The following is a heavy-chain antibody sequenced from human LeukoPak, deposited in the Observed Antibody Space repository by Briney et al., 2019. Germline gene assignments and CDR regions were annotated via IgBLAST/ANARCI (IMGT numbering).Heavy chain of an antibody. CDR2: ISSSSSYI. J-gene: IGHJ5*02. D-gene: IGHD2-15*01. CDR1: GFTFSSYS. Sequence: GGSLRLSCAASGFTFSSYSMNWVRQAPGKGLEWVSSISSSSSYIHYADSVKGRFTIYRDKAKQSLYLQMNSLRAEDTAVYYCALGGYCSGGSCYPPGWNWFDPWGQGTLVTVSS. CDR3: ALGGYCSGGSCYPPGWNWFDP. V-gene: IGHV3-21*01.